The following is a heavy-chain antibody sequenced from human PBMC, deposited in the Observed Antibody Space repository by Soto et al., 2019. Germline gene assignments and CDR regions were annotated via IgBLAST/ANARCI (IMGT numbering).Heavy chain of an antibody. CDR1: GFSFNNYA. CDR2: ISIDGSRQ. D-gene: IGHD3-10*01. CDR3: AKEGAGDLWYRFDR. Sequence: QVQLVESGGGVVQPGRSLRLSCADSGFSFNNYAMHWVRQAPGKGLEWVAVISIDGSRQHYAESVEGRFTISRDKSNNTLYQQMNSLTAEDTAPYYSAKEGAGDLWYRFDRWGQGTLVTVSS. J-gene: IGHJ4*02. V-gene: IGHV3-30-3*01.